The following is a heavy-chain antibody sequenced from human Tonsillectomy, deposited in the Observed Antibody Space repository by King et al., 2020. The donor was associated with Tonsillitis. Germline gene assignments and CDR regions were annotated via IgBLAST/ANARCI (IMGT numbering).Heavy chain of an antibody. Sequence: VQLVESGGGVVQPGRSLRLSCAASGFTFSSYGMHWVRQAPGKGLEWVAVISYDGSNKYYADSVKGRFTISRDNSKNTLYLQMNSLRAEDTAVYYCAGGRGGMTVFDYDSSGPAWGQGTLVTVSS. D-gene: IGHD3-22*01. CDR1: GFTFSSYG. J-gene: IGHJ5*02. CDR3: AGGRGGMTVFDYDSSGPA. CDR2: ISYDGSNK. V-gene: IGHV3-33*05.